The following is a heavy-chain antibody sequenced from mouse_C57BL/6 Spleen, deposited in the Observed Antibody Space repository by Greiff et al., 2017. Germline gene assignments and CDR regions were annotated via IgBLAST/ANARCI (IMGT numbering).Heavy chain of an antibody. CDR3: ARPNYYGNSYYAMDY. V-gene: IGHV2-9-1*01. Sequence: VKLMESGPGLVAPSQSLSITCTVSGFSLTSYAISWVRQPPGKGLEWLGVIWTGGGTNSNSALKSRLSISKDNSKSQVFLKMNSLQTDDTARYYCARPNYYGNSYYAMDYWGQGTSVTVSS. J-gene: IGHJ4*01. D-gene: IGHD2-1*01. CDR1: GFSLTSYA. CDR2: IWTGGGT.